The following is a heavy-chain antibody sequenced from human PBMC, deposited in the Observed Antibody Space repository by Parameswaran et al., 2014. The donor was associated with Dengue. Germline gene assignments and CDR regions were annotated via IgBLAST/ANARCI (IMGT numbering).Heavy chain of an antibody. Sequence: RWIRQPPGKGLEWVSYISSSGSTMYYADSVKGRFTISRDNAKNSLYLQMNSLTAEDTAVYYCARDAKPSRYGSGGYLLDSWGQGTPVTVSS. CDR2: ISSSGSTM. J-gene: IGHJ4*02. CDR3: ARDAKPSRYGSGGYLLDS. V-gene: IGHV3-11*01. D-gene: IGHD3-10*01.